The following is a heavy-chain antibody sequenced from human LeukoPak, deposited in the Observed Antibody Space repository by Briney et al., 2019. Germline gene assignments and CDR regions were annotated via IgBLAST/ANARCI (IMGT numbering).Heavy chain of an antibody. D-gene: IGHD6-6*01. V-gene: IGHV1-8*01. J-gene: IGHJ4*02. Sequence: ASVKVSCKASGYTFTSYDINWVRQATGQGLEWMGWMNPNSGNAGYAQKFQGRVTMTRDTSTSTVYMELSSLRSEDTAVYYCARGAWQLVQGYWGQGTLVTVSS. CDR2: MNPNSGNA. CDR1: GYTFTSYD. CDR3: ARGAWQLVQGY.